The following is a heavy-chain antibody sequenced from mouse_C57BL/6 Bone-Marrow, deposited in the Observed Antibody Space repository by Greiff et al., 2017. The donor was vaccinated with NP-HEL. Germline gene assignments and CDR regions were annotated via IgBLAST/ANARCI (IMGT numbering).Heavy chain of an antibody. V-gene: IGHV7-3*01. CDR1: GFTFTDYY. D-gene: IGHD1-1*01. CDR3: ARYKVVARYFDV. Sequence: EVKVEESGGGLVQPGGSLSLSCAASGFTFTDYYMSWVRQPPGKALEWLGFIRNKANGYTTEYSASVKGRFTISRDNSQSILYLQMNALRAEDSATYYCARYKVVARYFDVWGTGTTVTVSS. CDR2: IRNKANGYTT. J-gene: IGHJ1*03.